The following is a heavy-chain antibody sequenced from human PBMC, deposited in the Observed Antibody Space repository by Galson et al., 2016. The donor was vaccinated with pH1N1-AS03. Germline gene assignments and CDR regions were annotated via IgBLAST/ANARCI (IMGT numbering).Heavy chain of an antibody. CDR2: IDYTGNP. D-gene: IGHD4-11*01. Sequence: ETLSLTCGVSGASVRSGDYYWNWIRQPPGKTLEWIAYIDYTGNPKYNPSLRSRVTISLDTSNNRFSLQMRSMTPAGTAVFYLASALRGGYSDYVTLNVWGQGTTVIVSS. CDR3: ASALRGGYSDYVTLNV. V-gene: IGHV4-61*08. J-gene: IGHJ6*02. CDR1: GASVRSGDYY.